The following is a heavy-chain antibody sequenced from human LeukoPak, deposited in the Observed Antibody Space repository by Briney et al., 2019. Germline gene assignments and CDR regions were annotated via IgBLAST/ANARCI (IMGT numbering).Heavy chain of an antibody. J-gene: IGHJ3*02. CDR2: INPSGGST. CDR1: GYTFTSYG. V-gene: IGHV1-46*01. Sequence: ASVKVSCKASGYTFTSYGISWVRQAPGQGLEWMGIINPSGGSTSYAQKFQGRVTMTSDMSTSTVYMELSSLRSEDTAVYYCARADITRDGYNSAFDIWGQGTMVTVSS. D-gene: IGHD5-24*01. CDR3: ARADITRDGYNSAFDI.